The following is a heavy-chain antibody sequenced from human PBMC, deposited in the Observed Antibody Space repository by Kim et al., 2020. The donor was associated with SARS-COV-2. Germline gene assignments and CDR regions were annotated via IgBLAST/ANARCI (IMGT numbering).Heavy chain of an antibody. CDR1: GFTFSSYA. V-gene: IGHV3-64D*09. Sequence: GGSLRLSCSASGFTFSSYAMHWVRQAPGKGLEYVSAISSNGGSTYYADSVKGRFTISRDNSKNTLYLQMSSLRAEDTAVYYCVKESIVLMVYARYFDYWGQGTLVTVSS. D-gene: IGHD2-8*01. J-gene: IGHJ4*02. CDR2: ISSNGGST. CDR3: VKESIVLMVYARYFDY.